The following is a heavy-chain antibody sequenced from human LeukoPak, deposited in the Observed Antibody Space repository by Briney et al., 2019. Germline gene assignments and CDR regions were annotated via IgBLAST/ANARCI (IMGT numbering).Heavy chain of an antibody. V-gene: IGHV4-39*07. CDR2: IYYAGST. J-gene: IGHJ4*02. CDR3: ARGQGGDY. CDR1: DGSISRSTYY. Sequence: KTSETLSLTCTVSDGSISRSTYYWGWIRQPPGKGLEWIGSIYYAGSTYYNPSLKSRVTISVDTSKNQFSLKLSSVAAADTAVYYCARGQGGDYWGQGTLVTVSS.